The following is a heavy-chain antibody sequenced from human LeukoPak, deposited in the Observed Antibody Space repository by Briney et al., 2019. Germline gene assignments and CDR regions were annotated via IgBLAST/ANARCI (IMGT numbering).Heavy chain of an antibody. Sequence: GGSLRLSCAASGFTFSSYAMSWVRQAPGKGLEWVSGISGSGTSTYYADSVKGRFTISRDNSKNTLSLQMNSLRAEDTAVYYCAKGGSRFTMVQVGYWGQGTLVTVSS. J-gene: IGHJ4*02. V-gene: IGHV3-23*01. CDR2: ISGSGTST. CDR1: GFTFSSYA. CDR3: AKGGSRFTMVQVGY. D-gene: IGHD3-10*01.